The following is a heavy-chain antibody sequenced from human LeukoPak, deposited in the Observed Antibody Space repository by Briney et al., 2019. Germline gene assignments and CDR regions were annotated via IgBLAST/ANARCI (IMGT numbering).Heavy chain of an antibody. V-gene: IGHV3-74*01. J-gene: IGHJ5*02. CDR2: INSYENST. Sequence: PGGSLRLSCAASGFTFSSYWTHWVRQAPGKGLVCVSRINSYENSTIYGDCVKGRFPISRENHKHTVYLQMNSLRAEDTSVLYFASGQGIAAAGRGWFDPWGQGTLVTVSS. D-gene: IGHD6-13*01. CDR1: GFTFSSYW. CDR3: ASGQGIAAAGRGWFDP.